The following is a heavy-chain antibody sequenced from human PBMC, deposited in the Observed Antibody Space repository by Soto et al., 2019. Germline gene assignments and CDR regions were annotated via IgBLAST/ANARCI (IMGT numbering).Heavy chain of an antibody. CDR2: IIPVFGTP. D-gene: IGHD3-22*01. V-gene: IGHV1-69*12. CDR3: ARGDATKIVVTTYYAMDV. CDR1: GGSLSNFG. J-gene: IGHJ6*02. Sequence: QVQLVQSGAEVKKPGSSVKVSCTASGGSLSNFGISWVRQAPGQGLEWMGAIIPVFGTPNYAQKFQDRVTINADESTTTVYMEVRILTSEDTAVYYCARGDATKIVVTTYYAMDVWGQGTTVTVSS.